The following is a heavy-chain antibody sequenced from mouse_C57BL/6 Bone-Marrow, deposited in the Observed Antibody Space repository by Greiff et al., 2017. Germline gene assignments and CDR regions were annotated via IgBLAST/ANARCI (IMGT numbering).Heavy chain of an antibody. Sequence: EVQLQESGAELVRPGASVKLSCTASGFNIKDAYMHWVKQRPEQGLEWIGWIDPENGDTEYASKFQGKATITADTSSNTAYLQLSSLTSEDTAVYYCTSDSNCLYYYAMDYWGQGTSVTVSS. J-gene: IGHJ4*01. D-gene: IGHD2-5*01. V-gene: IGHV14-4*01. CDR2: IDPENGDT. CDR1: GFNIKDAY. CDR3: TSDSNCLYYYAMDY.